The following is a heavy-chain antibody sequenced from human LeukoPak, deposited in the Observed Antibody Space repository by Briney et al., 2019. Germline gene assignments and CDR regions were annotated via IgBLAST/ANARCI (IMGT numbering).Heavy chain of an antibody. J-gene: IGHJ6*03. CDR2: IRYDGSNK. CDR3: AKGQSGAYYYMDV. Sequence: PGGSLRLSCAASGFTFSSYGMHWVRQAPGKGLEWVAFIRYDGSNKYYADSVKGRFTISRDNSKNTLYLQMNSLGAEDTAVYYCAKGQSGAYYYMDVWGKGTTVTVSS. CDR1: GFTFSSYG. V-gene: IGHV3-30*02. D-gene: IGHD1-26*01.